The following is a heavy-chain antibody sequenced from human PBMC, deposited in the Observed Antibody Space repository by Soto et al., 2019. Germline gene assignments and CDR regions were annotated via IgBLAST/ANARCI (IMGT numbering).Heavy chain of an antibody. Sequence: QVQLVQSGAEVKKPGSSVKVSCKASGGTFSRYAISWVRQAPGQGLEWMGGIIAIFGTANYAQKFQGRVRXTADESTSTAYMELSSRTSEATAAYYCARGIVFGGPSGMDVWGQGTTVTVSS. CDR3: ARGIVFGGPSGMDV. CDR2: IIAIFGTA. D-gene: IGHD3-16*01. J-gene: IGHJ6*02. CDR1: GGTFSRYA. V-gene: IGHV1-69*12.